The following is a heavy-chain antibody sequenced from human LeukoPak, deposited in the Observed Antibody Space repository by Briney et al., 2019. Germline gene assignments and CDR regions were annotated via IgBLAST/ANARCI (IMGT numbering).Heavy chain of an antibody. J-gene: IGHJ6*02. CDR2: INSDGSIT. Sequence: GGSLRLSCAASEFTFTTYWMHWVRQAPGKGLVWVSHINSDGSITSYADSVKGRFTISRDNAKNTLYLQMNSLRAEDTAVYYCARDAVDTANAVWGQGTTVTVSS. CDR3: ARDAVDTANAV. D-gene: IGHD5-18*01. CDR1: EFTFTTYW. V-gene: IGHV3-74*01.